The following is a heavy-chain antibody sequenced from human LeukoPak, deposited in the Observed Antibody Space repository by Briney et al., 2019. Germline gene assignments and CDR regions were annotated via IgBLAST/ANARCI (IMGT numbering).Heavy chain of an antibody. CDR2: TSGSGATT. D-gene: IGHD3-10*01. Sequence: GGSLRLSCVASGFTFSSCAMSWVRQAPGKGLEWVSTTSGSGATTYYADSVKGRFTISRDNFQNTLYLQMNSLRAEDTAVYYCARFNGSGSSFDYWGQGTLVTVSS. V-gene: IGHV3-23*01. J-gene: IGHJ4*02. CDR3: ARFNGSGSSFDY. CDR1: GFTFSSCA.